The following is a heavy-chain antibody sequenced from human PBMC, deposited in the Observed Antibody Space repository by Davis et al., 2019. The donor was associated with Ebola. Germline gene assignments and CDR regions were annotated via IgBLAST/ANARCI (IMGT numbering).Heavy chain of an antibody. D-gene: IGHD3-9*01. CDR3: ARKRASTYYDILTGYYKLGWFDP. Sequence: SGPTLVKPTQTLTLTCTFSGFSLSTSGMCVSWIRQPPGKALEWLALIDWDDDKYYSTSLKTRLTISKDTSKNQVVLTMTNMDPVDTATYYCARKRASTYYDILTGYYKLGWFDPWGQGTLVTVSS. CDR1: GFSLSTSGMC. J-gene: IGHJ5*02. CDR2: IDWDDDK. V-gene: IGHV2-70*01.